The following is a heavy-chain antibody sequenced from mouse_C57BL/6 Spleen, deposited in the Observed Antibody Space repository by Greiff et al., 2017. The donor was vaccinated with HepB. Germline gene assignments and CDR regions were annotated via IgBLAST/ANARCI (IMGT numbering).Heavy chain of an antibody. CDR2: ISDGGSYT. CDR1: GFTFSSYA. D-gene: IGHD1-1*01. Sequence: EVHLVESGGGLVKPGGSLKLSCAASGFTFSSYAMSWVRQTPEKRLEWVATISDGGSYTYYPDNVKGRFTISRDNAKNNLYLQMSHLKSEDTAMYYCARGITTVVAGNYFDYWGQGTTLTVSS. V-gene: IGHV5-4*01. CDR3: ARGITTVVAGNYFDY. J-gene: IGHJ2*01.